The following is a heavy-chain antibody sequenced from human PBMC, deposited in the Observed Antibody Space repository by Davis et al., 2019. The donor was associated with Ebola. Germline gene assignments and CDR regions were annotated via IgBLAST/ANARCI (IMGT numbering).Heavy chain of an antibody. CDR3: ARGIGTWGLHWYFDL. V-gene: IGHV4-39*02. J-gene: IGHJ2*01. CDR1: GGSISSSSYY. CDR2: IYYSGNT. D-gene: IGHD7-27*01. Sequence: PSETLSLTCTVSGGSISSSSYYWGWIRQSPGKGLEWIGTIYYSGNTYYNPSLKSRVAISLDTSNNLFSLTVTSVTAADTAVYYCARGIGTWGLHWYFDLWGRGALATVSS.